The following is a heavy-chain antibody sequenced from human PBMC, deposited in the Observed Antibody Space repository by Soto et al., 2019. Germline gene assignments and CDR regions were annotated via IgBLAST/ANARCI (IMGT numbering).Heavy chain of an antibody. Sequence: SETLSLTCTVSGGSISSGGYYWSWIRQHPGKGLEWIGYIYYSGSTYYNPSLKSRVTISVDTSKNQFSLKLSSVTAADTAVYYCARDRGGSYYYYYDMDVWGKGTTVTVSS. J-gene: IGHJ6*03. V-gene: IGHV4-31*03. CDR2: IYYSGST. CDR1: GGSISSGGYY. D-gene: IGHD1-26*01. CDR3: ARDRGGSYYYYYDMDV.